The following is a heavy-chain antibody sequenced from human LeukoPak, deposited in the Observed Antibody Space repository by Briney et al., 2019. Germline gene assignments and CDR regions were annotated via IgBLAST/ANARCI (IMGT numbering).Heavy chain of an antibody. CDR2: IYYSAST. CDR3: ARQWCYYDSSVSSQEGNAFDI. J-gene: IGHJ3*02. Sequence: SETLSLTCTVSGGSISSSSYSWGWIRQPPGKGLEWIGDIYYSASTYYNPSLKSRVTISVDTSKNQFSLKLSSVTAADTAVYYCARQWCYYDSSVSSQEGNAFDIWGQGTMVTVSS. CDR1: GGSISSSSYS. V-gene: IGHV4-39*01. D-gene: IGHD3-22*01.